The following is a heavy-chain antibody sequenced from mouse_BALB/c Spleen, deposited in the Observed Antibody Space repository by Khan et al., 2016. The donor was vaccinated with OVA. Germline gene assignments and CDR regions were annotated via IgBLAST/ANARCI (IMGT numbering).Heavy chain of an antibody. D-gene: IGHD1-3*01. CDR3: ARSGFYAMDY. CDR1: GDSITSGY. J-gene: IGHJ4*01. V-gene: IGHV3-8*02. Sequence: EVELVESGPSLVKPSQTLSLTCSVSGDSITSGYWNWIRKFPGNKLEYMGYITYSGSTYYNPSLKSRISITRDTSKNQYYLQLNSVTTEDTATYXCARSGFYAMDYWGQGTSVTVSS. CDR2: ITYSGST.